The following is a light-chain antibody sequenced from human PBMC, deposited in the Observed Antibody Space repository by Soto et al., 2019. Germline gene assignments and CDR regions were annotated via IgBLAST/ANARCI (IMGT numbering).Light chain of an antibody. CDR3: HQYGISPGT. CDR1: QSVTSNY. CDR2: GAS. V-gene: IGKV3-20*01. Sequence: EIVLTQSPGTLSSSPGERVTLSFRASQSVTSNYLAWYQQKPGQSPRLLIFGASIRDTGLPDRFSGGGSGRDFTVTISRLEPEDSAVYYCHQYGISPGTFGQGTKVE. J-gene: IGKJ1*01.